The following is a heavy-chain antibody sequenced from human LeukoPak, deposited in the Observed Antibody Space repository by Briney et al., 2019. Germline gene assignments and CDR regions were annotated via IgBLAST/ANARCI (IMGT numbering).Heavy chain of an antibody. J-gene: IGHJ2*01. CDR1: GFPFSSYS. CDR3: ARAVGATDFWYFHL. D-gene: IGHD1-26*01. Sequence: PGRSLRLSCAASGFPFSSYSLHWVRQAPGKGLEWVALISYDGSNEYSADSVKGRFTISRDNSKNTLYLQMNSLSIKDTAVFYCARAVGATDFWYFHLWGRGTLVTVSS. V-gene: IGHV3-30-3*01. CDR2: ISYDGSNE.